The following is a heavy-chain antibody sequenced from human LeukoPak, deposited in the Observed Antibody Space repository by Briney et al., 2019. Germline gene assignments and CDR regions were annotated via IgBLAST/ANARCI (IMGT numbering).Heavy chain of an antibody. CDR3: AIVYVLIPY. CDR1: GGTFSSYA. V-gene: IGHV1-2*02. J-gene: IGHJ4*02. CDR2: INPNTGGT. D-gene: IGHD2-8*01. Sequence: ASVKVSCKASGGTFSSYAISWVRQAPGQGLEWMGWINPNTGGTNYAQKFQGRVAMTRDTSISTAYMELSRLRSDDTAVYYCAIVYVLIPYWGQGTLVTVSS.